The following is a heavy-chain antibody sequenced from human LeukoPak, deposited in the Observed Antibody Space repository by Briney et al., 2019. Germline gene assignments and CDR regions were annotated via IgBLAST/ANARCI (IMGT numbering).Heavy chain of an antibody. CDR3: ARCYYGSGSYYRAFDI. Sequence: SETLSLTCTVSGGSISSYYWSWIRQPPGKGLEWIGYIYYSGSTNYNPSLKSRVTISVDTSKNQFSLKLSSVTAADTAVYYCARCYYGSGSYYRAFDIWGQGTMVTVSS. CDR1: GGSISSYY. J-gene: IGHJ3*02. CDR2: IYYSGST. D-gene: IGHD3-10*01. V-gene: IGHV4-59*12.